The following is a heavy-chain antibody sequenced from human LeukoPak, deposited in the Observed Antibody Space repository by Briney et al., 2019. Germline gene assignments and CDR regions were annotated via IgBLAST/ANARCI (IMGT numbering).Heavy chain of an antibody. CDR2: IYYSGST. Sequence: SETLSLTCTVSGGSISSGGYYWSWIRQHPGKGLEWIGYIYYSGSTYYNPSLKSRVTISVDTSKNQFSLKLSSVTAADTAVYYCARDLPGAAGYYYYGMDVWGQGTTVTVSS. CDR3: ARDLPGAAGYYYYGMDV. V-gene: IGHV4-31*03. D-gene: IGHD6-13*01. J-gene: IGHJ6*02. CDR1: GGSISSGGYY.